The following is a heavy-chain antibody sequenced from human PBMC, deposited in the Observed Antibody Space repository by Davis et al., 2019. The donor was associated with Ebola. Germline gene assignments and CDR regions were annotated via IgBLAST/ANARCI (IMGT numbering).Heavy chain of an antibody. CDR1: GGSFSGYY. CDR3: ARSLNPVDY. J-gene: IGHJ4*02. CDR2: INHSGST. V-gene: IGHV4-34*01. Sequence: PSETLSLTCAVYGGSFSGYYWSWIRQPPGKGLEWIGEINHSGSTNYNPSLKSRVTISVDTSKNQFSLKLGSVTAADTAVYYCARSLNPVDYWGQGTLVTVSS.